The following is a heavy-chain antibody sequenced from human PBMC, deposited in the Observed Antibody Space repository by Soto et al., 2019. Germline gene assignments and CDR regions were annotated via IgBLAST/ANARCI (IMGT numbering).Heavy chain of an antibody. D-gene: IGHD1-26*01. J-gene: IGHJ4*02. V-gene: IGHV3-23*01. CDR3: AKTVVREATSFGY. Sequence: GGSLRLSCAASGFTFSSYSMNWVRQAPGKGLEWVSAISGSGGSTYYADSVKGRFTISRDNSKNTLYLQMNSLRAEDTAVYYCAKTVVREATSFGYWGQGTLVTVSS. CDR1: GFTFSSYS. CDR2: ISGSGGST.